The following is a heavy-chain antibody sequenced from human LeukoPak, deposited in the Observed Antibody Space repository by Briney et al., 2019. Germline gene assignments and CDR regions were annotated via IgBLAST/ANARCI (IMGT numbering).Heavy chain of an antibody. J-gene: IGHJ4*02. Sequence: ASVKVSCKASGYTFTNYYMHWVRQAPGEGLEWMGIINPSGGRTSYAQKFQGRITMTSDTSTSTVYMELSSLRSEDTAVYYCARGEFGVDYWGQGTLVTVSS. CDR1: GYTFTNYY. D-gene: IGHD3-16*01. V-gene: IGHV1-46*01. CDR2: INPSGGRT. CDR3: ARGEFGVDY.